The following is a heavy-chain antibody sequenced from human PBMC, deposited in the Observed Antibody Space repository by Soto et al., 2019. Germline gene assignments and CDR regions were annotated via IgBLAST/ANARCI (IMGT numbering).Heavy chain of an antibody. CDR1: GVSIHNSHSF. CDR3: GRVVEGATRHTDPDS. CDR2: VYHNGGA. D-gene: IGHD2-21*01. Sequence: ETLSITCTVSGVSIHNSHSFWAWIRQPPGKGLEFIGSVYHNGGAHYNSSLKSRVTISVDTAHNQVSLRMRSLTAADTAVYYCGRVVEGATRHTDPDSWGQGILVTVS. V-gene: IGHV4-39*01. J-gene: IGHJ5*01.